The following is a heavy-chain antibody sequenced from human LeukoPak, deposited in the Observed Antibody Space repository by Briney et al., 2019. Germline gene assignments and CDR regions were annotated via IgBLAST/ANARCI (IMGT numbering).Heavy chain of an antibody. V-gene: IGHV4-4*07. J-gene: IGHJ3*01. CDR2: SSVSGST. CDR1: GDSISNYY. D-gene: IGHD1-20*01. CDR3: ARDSGITATTAFAFDV. Sequence: SETLSLTCTVSGDSISNYYWNWIRQPAVKGLEWIGRSSVSGSTNYNPSLKSRVTMSVDTSKKQFSLKLSSVTAADTAVYFCARDSGITATTAFAFDVWGQGTEVTVSS.